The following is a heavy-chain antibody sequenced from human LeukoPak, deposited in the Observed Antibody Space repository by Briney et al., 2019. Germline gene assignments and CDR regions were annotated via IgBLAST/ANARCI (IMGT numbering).Heavy chain of an antibody. CDR3: ARTNIISSGSSY. J-gene: IGHJ4*01. CDR1: GDSISGSTHY. CDR2: LHYNRGIT. V-gene: IGHV4-39*07. D-gene: IGHD3-22*01. Sequence: SETLSLTCTVSGDSISGSTHYWNWIRQPPGKGLEWIANLHYNRGITRYNPSLKSRATISVDTSKNQVSLKLSSVTAAGTAMYYCARTNIISSGSSYWGQGTLVTVSS.